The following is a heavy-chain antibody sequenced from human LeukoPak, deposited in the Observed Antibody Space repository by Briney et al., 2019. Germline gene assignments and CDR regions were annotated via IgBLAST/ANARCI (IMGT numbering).Heavy chain of an antibody. CDR3: ARGNSNSRYFDY. CDR1: GFTFSSYS. J-gene: IGHJ4*02. D-gene: IGHD4-11*01. V-gene: IGHV3-48*04. CDR2: ISSSCSTI. Sequence: GGSLRLSCAASGFTFSSYSMNWVRQAPGKGGEVVSYISSSCSTIYYADSVKGRFTISRDNAKNSLYLQMNSLRAEDTAVYYCARGNSNSRYFDYWGQGTLVTVSS.